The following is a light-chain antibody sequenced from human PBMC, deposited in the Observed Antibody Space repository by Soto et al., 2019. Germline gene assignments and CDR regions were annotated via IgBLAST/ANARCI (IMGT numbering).Light chain of an antibody. CDR3: QQYGNSPIT. CDR2: GTT. V-gene: IGKV3-20*01. J-gene: IGKJ5*01. Sequence: EILFTQSPSTLSLSPGERATLSCRSSQSVSNNYLAWCQQKPGQAPRLLIYGTTSRATGIPDRFSGSGSGTDFTLTISRLEPEDFAVYYCQQYGNSPITFGQGTRLEIK. CDR1: QSVSNNY.